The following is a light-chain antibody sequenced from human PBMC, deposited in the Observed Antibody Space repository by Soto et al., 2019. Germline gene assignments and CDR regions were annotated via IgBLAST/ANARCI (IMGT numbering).Light chain of an antibody. V-gene: IGKV1-5*01. Sequence: DIQMTQSPSTLSASVGDRVTITFRASQSISSWLAWYQQKPGKAPKLLIYDASSLESGVPSRFSSSGSGTEFTLTISSLQPDDFATYYCQQYNSYSRTFGQGTKV. CDR1: QSISSW. CDR3: QQYNSYSRT. CDR2: DAS. J-gene: IGKJ1*01.